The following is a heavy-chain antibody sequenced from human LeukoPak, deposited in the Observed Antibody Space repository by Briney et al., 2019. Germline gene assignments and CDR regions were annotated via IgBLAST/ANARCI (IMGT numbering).Heavy chain of an antibody. D-gene: IGHD1-26*01. Sequence: SETLSLTCTVSGASIRSYYWSWIRQPPGKGLEWVGDMYYSGSTNYNPSLKSRVTISVDTSKNQFSLKLTSVTAADTAVYYCASRYSGGYSEFDYWAREPWSPSPQ. CDR2: MYYSGST. J-gene: IGHJ4*02. CDR1: GASIRSYY. CDR3: ASRYSGGYSEFDY. V-gene: IGHV4-59*08.